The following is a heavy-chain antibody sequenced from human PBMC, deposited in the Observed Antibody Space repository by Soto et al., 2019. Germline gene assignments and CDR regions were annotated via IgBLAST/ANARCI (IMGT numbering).Heavy chain of an antibody. CDR2: ISAFDGNT. Sequence: QVQLVQSGAEVRKPGASVKVSCKASGYTFTHYGISWVRQAPGHGLAWMGWISAFDGNTKHVENFQDRVTMTTDTSTNTSYLALRRLRSADTAMYYCARVYGSGSYIAFDIWGQGKMVTVSS. CDR3: ARVYGSGSYIAFDI. J-gene: IGHJ3*02. CDR1: GYTFTHYG. V-gene: IGHV1-18*01. D-gene: IGHD3-10*01.